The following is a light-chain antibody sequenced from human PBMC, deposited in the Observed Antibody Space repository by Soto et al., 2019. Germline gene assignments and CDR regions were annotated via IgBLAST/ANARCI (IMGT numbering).Light chain of an antibody. CDR2: GAS. CDR1: QSVSSSY. V-gene: IGKV3-20*01. J-gene: IGKJ3*01. CDR3: QQYCSSPLFT. Sequence: EIVLTQSPGTLSLSPGERATLSCRASQSVSSSYLAWYQQKPGQAPRLLIYGASSRATGIPDRFSGSGSGTEFTLTISRLEAEDFAGYYCQQYCSSPLFTFGPGTKVDIK.